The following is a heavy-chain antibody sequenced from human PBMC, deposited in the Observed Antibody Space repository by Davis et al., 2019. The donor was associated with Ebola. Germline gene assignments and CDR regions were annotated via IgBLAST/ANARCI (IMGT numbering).Heavy chain of an antibody. CDR2: ISSSANLT. CDR1: GFTVSDYY. Sequence: PGGSLRLSCAASGFTVSDYYMSWIRQAPGKGLEWVSYISSSANLTTYADSVKGRFTISRDSAKNPLYLQMNSLRAEDTAVHYCASDRGAAPNEFWGQGTLVTVSS. D-gene: IGHD1-26*01. J-gene: IGHJ4*02. CDR3: ASDRGAAPNEF. V-gene: IGHV3-11*06.